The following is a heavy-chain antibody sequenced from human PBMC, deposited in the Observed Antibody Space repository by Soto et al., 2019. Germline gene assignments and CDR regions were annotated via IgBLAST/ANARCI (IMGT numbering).Heavy chain of an antibody. CDR3: ARGCSSTSCYLPGDYYYYGMDV. Sequence: PGGSLRLSCAAYGFTFSSYAMHWVRQAPGKGLEWVAVISYDGSNKYYADSVKGRFTISRDNSKNTLYLQMNSLRAEDTAVYYCARGCSSTSCYLPGDYYYYGMDVWGQGTTVTVSS. D-gene: IGHD2-2*01. CDR2: ISYDGSNK. J-gene: IGHJ6*02. CDR1: GFTFSSYA. V-gene: IGHV3-30-3*01.